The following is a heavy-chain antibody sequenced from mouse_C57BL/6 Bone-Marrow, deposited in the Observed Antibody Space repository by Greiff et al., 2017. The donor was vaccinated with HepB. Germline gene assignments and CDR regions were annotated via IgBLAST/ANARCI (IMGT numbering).Heavy chain of an antibody. Sequence: VKLQQSGAELVKPGASVKMSCKASGYTFTSYWITWVKQRPGQGLEWIGDIYPGSGSTNYNEKFKSKATLTVDTSSSTAYMQLSSLTSEDSAVYYCARGGYGSSPRFAYWGQGTLVTVSA. CDR3: ARGGYGSSPRFAY. D-gene: IGHD1-1*01. J-gene: IGHJ3*01. V-gene: IGHV1-55*01. CDR1: GYTFTSYW. CDR2: IYPGSGST.